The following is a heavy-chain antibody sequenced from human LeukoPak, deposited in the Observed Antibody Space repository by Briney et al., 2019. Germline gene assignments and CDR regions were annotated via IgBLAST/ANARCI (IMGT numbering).Heavy chain of an antibody. J-gene: IGHJ4*02. CDR3: ARHLTRYSALDY. V-gene: IGHV4-59*08. CDR1: VGAISSYY. Sequence: SETLSLTCTVSVGAISSYYWSWIRHPPGKGLEWIGYIYDSGSTNYNPSLKSRVPISVDTSKNQFSLKVSSVTAADTAVYYCARHLTRYSALDYWGQGTLVTVSS. D-gene: IGHD3-10*01. CDR2: IYDSGST.